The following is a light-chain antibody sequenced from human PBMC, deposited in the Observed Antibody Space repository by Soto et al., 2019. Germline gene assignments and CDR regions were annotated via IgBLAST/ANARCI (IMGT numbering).Light chain of an antibody. Sequence: DIHLTQPPSTLSSSFGDSVTITCRASQTVSHWLAWYQQKTGKAPKLLIFDDSSLENGVPSRLSGSGSGTELNLTITGLQPDDFATYYCQQYNSYSWTCGQGTKVDIK. J-gene: IGKJ1*01. V-gene: IGKV1-5*01. CDR2: DDS. CDR3: QQYNSYSWT. CDR1: QTVSHW.